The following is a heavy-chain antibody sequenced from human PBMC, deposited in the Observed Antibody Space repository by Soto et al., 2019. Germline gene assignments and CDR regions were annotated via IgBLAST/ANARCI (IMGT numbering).Heavy chain of an antibody. D-gene: IGHD6-19*01. CDR3: ARGSSWCVDH. J-gene: IGHJ4*02. CDR1: GFTFSSYW. Sequence: PGGSLRLSCAASGFTFSSYWMHWVRQAPGKGLMWVSRINSDGSGTSYADSVKGRFTISRDNAKNTLYLQMNSLRAEDTAVYYCARGSSWCVDHWGQGTLVTVSS. V-gene: IGHV3-74*01. CDR2: INSDGSGT.